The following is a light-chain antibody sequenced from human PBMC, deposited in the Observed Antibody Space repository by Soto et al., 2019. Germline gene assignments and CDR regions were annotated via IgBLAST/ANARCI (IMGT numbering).Light chain of an antibody. CDR2: GAS. Sequence: EIVMTQSPATLSVSPGERATLSCRASHSVRSSLAWYQQKPGQAPRLLIHGASTRATGIPGRFSGSGSGTEFTLTISSLEPEDFAVYYCQQRSNWLWTFGQGTKVDIK. CDR3: QQRSNWLWT. V-gene: IGKV3-15*01. J-gene: IGKJ1*01. CDR1: HSVRSS.